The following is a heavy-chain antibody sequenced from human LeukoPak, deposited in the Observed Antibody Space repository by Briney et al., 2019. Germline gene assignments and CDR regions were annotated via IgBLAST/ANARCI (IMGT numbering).Heavy chain of an antibody. D-gene: IGHD3-10*01. J-gene: IGHJ3*02. V-gene: IGHV1-18*01. Sequence: ASVKVSCKASGYTFTSYGISWVRQAPGQGLEWMGWISTYNGDTNYAQKFQGRVTMTTDTSTSTAYMELRSLRSDDTAVYYCATDWYYYGSGYDTFDIWGQGTKVTVSS. CDR3: ATDWYYYGSGYDTFDI. CDR1: GYTFTSYG. CDR2: ISTYNGDT.